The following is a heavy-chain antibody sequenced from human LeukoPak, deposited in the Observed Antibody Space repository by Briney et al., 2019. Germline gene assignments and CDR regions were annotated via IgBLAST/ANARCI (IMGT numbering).Heavy chain of an antibody. CDR1: GFTFSSYG. CDR3: AKGSMIVVVISRFDY. D-gene: IGHD3-22*01. CDR2: ISGSGGST. J-gene: IGHJ4*02. V-gene: IGHV3-23*01. Sequence: GGSLRLSCAASGFTFSSYGMSWVRQAPGKGLEWVSAISGSGGSTYYADSVKGRFTISRDNSKNTLYLQMNSLRAEDTAIYYCAKGSMIVVVISRFDYWGQGTLVTVSS.